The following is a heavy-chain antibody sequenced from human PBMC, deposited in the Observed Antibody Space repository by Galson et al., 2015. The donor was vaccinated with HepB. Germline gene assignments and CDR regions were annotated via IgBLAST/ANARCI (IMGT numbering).Heavy chain of an antibody. J-gene: IGHJ1*01. CDR1: GYTFTTYG. CDR3: ARDIDDRVHH. Sequence: SVKVSCKASGYTFTTYGLTWVRQAPGQGLEWMGWINANNGHTNYAQRVQDRVTITTDTSTTTAYMELRSLTSDDTAVDYCARDIDDRVHHWGQCTLVTVPP. CDR2: INANNGHT. V-gene: IGHV1-18*04. D-gene: IGHD3-9*01.